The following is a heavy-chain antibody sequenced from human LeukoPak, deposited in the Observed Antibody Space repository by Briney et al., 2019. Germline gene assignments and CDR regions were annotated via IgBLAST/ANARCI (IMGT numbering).Heavy chain of an antibody. J-gene: IGHJ5*02. Sequence: GGSLRLSCVASGFTFSTYWMSWVRQAPGKGLEWVANIKQDGNDKYYVDSVKGRFTISRDNAKNSLYLQMNSLRAEDTAVYYCARPVSRAYWSDLWGQGTLVTVSS. D-gene: IGHD2-2*01. CDR1: GFTFSTYW. CDR3: ARPVSRAYWSDL. V-gene: IGHV3-7*01. CDR2: IKQDGNDK.